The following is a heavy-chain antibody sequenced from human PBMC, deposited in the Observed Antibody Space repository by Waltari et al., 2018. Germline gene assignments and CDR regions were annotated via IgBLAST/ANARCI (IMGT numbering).Heavy chain of an antibody. D-gene: IGHD6-13*01. CDR2: INPILGIA. J-gene: IGHJ4*02. Sequence: QVQLVQSGAEVKKPGSSVKVSCKASGGTFSSYTISWVRQAPGQGLEWMGRINPILGIANYAQKFQGRVTITADKSTSTAYMELSSLRSEDTAVYYCARQLPGGSSSWYGYWGQGTLVIVSS. CDR1: GGTFSSYT. CDR3: ARQLPGGSSSWYGY. V-gene: IGHV1-69*02.